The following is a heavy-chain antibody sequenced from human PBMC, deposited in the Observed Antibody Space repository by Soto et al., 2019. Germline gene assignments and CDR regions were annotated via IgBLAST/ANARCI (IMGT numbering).Heavy chain of an antibody. CDR1: GFTFSNYA. CDR3: ARDGGNICSGGSCYFQAPDY. Sequence: GGSLRLSCSASGFTFSNYAMSWVRQAPGKGLEWVASISGSGRSTNYADSVKGRFTISRDNAKNTLAVQMSSLRAEDTAVYYCARDGGNICSGGSCYFQAPDYWGQGTLVTVSS. D-gene: IGHD2-15*01. CDR2: ISGSGRST. J-gene: IGHJ4*02. V-gene: IGHV3-23*01.